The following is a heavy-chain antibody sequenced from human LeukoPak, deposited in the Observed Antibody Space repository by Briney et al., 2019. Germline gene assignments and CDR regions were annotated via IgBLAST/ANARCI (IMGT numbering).Heavy chain of an antibody. V-gene: IGHV3-66*01. CDR2: IYSGGST. J-gene: IGHJ6*02. CDR3: ARDGSSGGYRGYYYYYYGMDV. D-gene: IGHD5-12*01. Sequence: GGSLRLSCAASGFTVSSNYMSWVRQAPGKGLEWVSVIYSGGSTYYADSVKGRFTISRDNSKNTLYLQMNSLRAEDTAVYYCARDGSSGGYRGYYYYYYGMDVWGQGTTVTVSS. CDR1: GFTVSSNY.